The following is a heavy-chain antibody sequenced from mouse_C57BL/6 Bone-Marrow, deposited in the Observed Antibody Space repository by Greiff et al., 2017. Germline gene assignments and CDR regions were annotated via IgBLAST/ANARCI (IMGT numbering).Heavy chain of an antibody. J-gene: IGHJ1*03. Sequence: VHVKQSGAELVRPGASVKLSCTASGFNIKDYYMHWVKQRPEQGLEWIGRIDPEDGDTEYAPKFQGKATMTADTSSNTAYLQLSSLTSEDTAVYYCIIYYYGSSYWYFDVWGTGTTVTVSS. V-gene: IGHV14-1*01. CDR3: IIYYYGSSYWYFDV. D-gene: IGHD1-1*01. CDR1: GFNIKDYY. CDR2: IDPEDGDT.